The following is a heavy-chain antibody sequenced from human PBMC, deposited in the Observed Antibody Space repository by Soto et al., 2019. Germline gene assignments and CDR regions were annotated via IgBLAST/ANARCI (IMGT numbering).Heavy chain of an antibody. CDR1: GGTFSSYA. CDR3: ARGLTSGSWAYYYYGMDV. D-gene: IGHD6-13*01. V-gene: IGHV1-69*13. CDR2: IIPIFGTA. Sequence: WASVKVSCKASGGTFSSYAISWVRQAPGQGLEWMGGIIPIFGTANYAQKFQGRVTITADESTSTAYMELSSLRSEDTAVYYCARGLTSGSWAYYYYGMDVWGQGTTVTVSS. J-gene: IGHJ6*02.